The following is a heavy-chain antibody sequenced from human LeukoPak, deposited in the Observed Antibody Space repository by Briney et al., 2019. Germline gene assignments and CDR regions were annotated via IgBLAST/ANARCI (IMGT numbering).Heavy chain of an antibody. V-gene: IGHV3-9*01. J-gene: IGHJ4*02. CDR1: GFTFDDYA. CDR3: AKDLSPHYYDSSGRFDY. Sequence: GGSLRLSCAASGFTFDDYAMHWVRQAPGKGLEWVSGISWNSDNIGYADSVKGRFTISRDNAKNSLYLQMNSLRAEDKALYYCAKDLSPHYYDSSGRFDYWGQGTLVTVSS. CDR2: ISWNSDNI. D-gene: IGHD3-22*01.